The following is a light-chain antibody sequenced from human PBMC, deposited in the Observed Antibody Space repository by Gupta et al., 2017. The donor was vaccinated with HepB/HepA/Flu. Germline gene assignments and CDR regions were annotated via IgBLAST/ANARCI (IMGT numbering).Light chain of an antibody. CDR1: QSLVHSDGNNY. V-gene: IGKV2-24*01. Sequence: DIVMTQTPLASPVTVGQPSSISCRSSQSLVHSDGNNYLSWLQQRPGQPPRLIIYKISNRFLGDSVGFSGSGDQIDFTHNSSRGEDEAFGFYYDTQDKPLFSFGRGTKVEIK. CDR2: KIS. J-gene: IGKJ4*01. CDR3: TQDKPLFS.